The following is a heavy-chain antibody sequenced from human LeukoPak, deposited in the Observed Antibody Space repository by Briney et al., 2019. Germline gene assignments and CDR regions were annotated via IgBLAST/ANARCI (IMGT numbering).Heavy chain of an antibody. J-gene: IGHJ4*02. V-gene: IGHV4-59*01. CDR3: AREWDGRYCSGGSCPSGFDY. Sequence: NPSETLSLTCTVSGGSISSYYWSWIRQPPGKGLEWIGYIYYSGSTNYIPSLKSRVTISVDTSKNQFSLKLSSVTAADTAVYYCAREWDGRYCSGGSCPSGFDYWGQGTLVTVSS. D-gene: IGHD2-15*01. CDR2: IYYSGST. CDR1: GGSISSYY.